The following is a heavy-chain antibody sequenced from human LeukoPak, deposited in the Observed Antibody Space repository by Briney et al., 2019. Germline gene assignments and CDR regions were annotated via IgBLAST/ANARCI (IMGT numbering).Heavy chain of an antibody. Sequence: ASVKVSCKASGYTFTSYYMHWVRQAPGQGLEWMGIINPSGGSTSHAQKFQGRVTMTRDTSTSTVYMELSSLRSEDTAVYYCAREFPSRGSIYDFWSGYFNWFDPWGQGTLVTVSS. CDR3: AREFPSRGSIYDFWSGYFNWFDP. D-gene: IGHD3-3*01. CDR1: GYTFTSYY. CDR2: INPSGGST. V-gene: IGHV1-46*01. J-gene: IGHJ5*02.